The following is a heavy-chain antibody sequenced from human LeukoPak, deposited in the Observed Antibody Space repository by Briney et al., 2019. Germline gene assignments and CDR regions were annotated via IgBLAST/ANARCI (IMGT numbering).Heavy chain of an antibody. CDR1: GFTFSSYG. D-gene: IGHD6-19*01. J-gene: IGHJ3*02. V-gene: IGHV3-30*03. CDR2: ISYDGSNK. Sequence: GRSLRLSCAASGFTFSSYGMHWVRQAPGKGLEWVAVISYDGSNKYYADSVKGRFTISRDNSKNTLYLQMNSLRAEDTALYYCARGDDSSGWRGAAFDIWGQGTMVTVSS. CDR3: ARGDDSSGWRGAAFDI.